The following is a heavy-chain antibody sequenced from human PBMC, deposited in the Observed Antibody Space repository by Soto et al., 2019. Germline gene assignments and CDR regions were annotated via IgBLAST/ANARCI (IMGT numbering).Heavy chain of an antibody. D-gene: IGHD2-15*01. J-gene: IGHJ5*02. CDR1: GYTFTGYY. Sequence: QVQLVQSGAEVKKPGASVKVSCKASGYTFTGYYMHWVRQAPGQGLEWMGWINPNSGGTNYAQKFQGWVPMTRDTPISPACMELRRLRSDDTAVYYCARARYVVVAANPSGWFDPSGQGTLVTVCS. CDR3: ARARYVVVAANPSGWFDP. CDR2: INPNSGGT. V-gene: IGHV1-2*04.